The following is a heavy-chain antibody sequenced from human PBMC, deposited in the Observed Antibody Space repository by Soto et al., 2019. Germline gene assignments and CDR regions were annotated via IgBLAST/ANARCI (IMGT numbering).Heavy chain of an antibody. Sequence: ASVKVSCKASGGNFSSYTISWVRQAPGQGLEWMGRIIPILGIANYAQKFQGRVTITADKSTSTAYMELSSLRSEDTAVYYCARAPHPPRCTSCYLDWFDPWGQGTLVTVSS. J-gene: IGHJ5*02. D-gene: IGHD2-2*01. CDR1: GGNFSSYT. CDR2: IIPILGIA. V-gene: IGHV1-69*02. CDR3: ARAPHPPRCTSCYLDWFDP.